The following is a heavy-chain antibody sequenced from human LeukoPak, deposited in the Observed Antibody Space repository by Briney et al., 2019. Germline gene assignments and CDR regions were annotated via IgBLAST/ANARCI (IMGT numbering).Heavy chain of an antibody. CDR1: DGAIAGYS. CDR3: ARTSSSGLVGGYYFDY. CDR2: IYYSGST. Sequence: SETLSLTCTVSDGAIAGYSWSWIRQPPGKGLEWIGYIYYSGSTHYNPSLKSRVTISVDTSKNQFSLKLSSVTAADTAVYYCARTSSSGLVGGYYFDYWGQGTLVTVSS. D-gene: IGHD6-19*01. J-gene: IGHJ4*02. V-gene: IGHV4-59*08.